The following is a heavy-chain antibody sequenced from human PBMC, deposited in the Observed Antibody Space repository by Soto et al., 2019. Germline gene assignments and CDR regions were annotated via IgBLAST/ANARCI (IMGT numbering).Heavy chain of an antibody. V-gene: IGHV1-69*13. CDR2: IIPIFGTA. D-gene: IGHD2-15*01. CDR3: ARSSLLGYCSGGSCYTLHY. Sequence: SVKVSCKASAGTLSSYSISWVRQAPGQGLEWMGGIIPIFGTANYAQKFQGRVTITADESTSTAYMELSSLRSEDTAVYYCARSSLLGYCSGGSCYTLHYWGQGTLVTAPQ. CDR1: AGTLSSYS. J-gene: IGHJ4*02.